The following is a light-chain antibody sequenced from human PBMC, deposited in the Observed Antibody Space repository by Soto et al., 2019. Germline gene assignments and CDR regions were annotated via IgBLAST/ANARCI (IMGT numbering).Light chain of an antibody. CDR3: QQANSFPFT. CDR2: AAA. CDR1: QGISSL. V-gene: IGKV1-12*01. J-gene: IGKJ3*01. Sequence: DIQMTQSPSSVSASVGDRVTITCRSSQGISSLLAWYQQKPGKAPKLLIYAAASLQSEVPSRFSGSGSGTEFTLAISSLQPEDFATYYFQQANSFPFTFGPGTTVDIK.